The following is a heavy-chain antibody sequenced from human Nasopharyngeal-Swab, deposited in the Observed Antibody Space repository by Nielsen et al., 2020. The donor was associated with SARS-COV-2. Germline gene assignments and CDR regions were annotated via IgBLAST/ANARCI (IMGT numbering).Heavy chain of an antibody. CDR2: IWYDGSNK. CDR1: GFTFSSYG. Sequence: GESLKISCAASGFTFSSYGMHWVRQAPGKGLEGVAVIWYDGSNKYYADSVKGRFNISRDNSKNTLYLQMNSLRADDTAIYYCARTAAFCGDDCYSEYFQHWGQGTLVTVSS. D-gene: IGHD2-21*02. V-gene: IGHV3-33*01. CDR3: ARTAAFCGDDCYSEYFQH. J-gene: IGHJ1*01.